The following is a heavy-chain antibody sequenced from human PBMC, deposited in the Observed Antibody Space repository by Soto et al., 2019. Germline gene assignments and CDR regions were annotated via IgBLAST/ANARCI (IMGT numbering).Heavy chain of an antibody. CDR3: ASASEIQESNFDY. CDR1: GGTFSSYA. Sequence: ASVKVSCKASGGTFSSYAISWVRQAPGQGLEWMGGIIPIFGTANYAQKFQGRVTITADESTSTAHMELSSLRSEDTAVYYCASASEIQESNFDYWGQGTLVTVSS. V-gene: IGHV1-69*13. J-gene: IGHJ4*02. CDR2: IIPIFGTA.